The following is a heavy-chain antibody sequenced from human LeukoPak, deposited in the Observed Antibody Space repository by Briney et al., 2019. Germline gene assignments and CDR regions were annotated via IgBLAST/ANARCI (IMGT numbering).Heavy chain of an antibody. CDR2: IYTSGST. V-gene: IGHV4-4*09. Sequence: PSDTLSLTCTVSGGSISSYYWSWIRQPPGKGLEWIGYIYTSGSTNYNPSLKSRVTISVDTSKNQFSLKLSSVTAADTAVYYCARGQVAGSSDYWGQGTLVTVSS. D-gene: IGHD6-19*01. J-gene: IGHJ4*02. CDR3: ARGQVAGSSDY. CDR1: GGSISSYY.